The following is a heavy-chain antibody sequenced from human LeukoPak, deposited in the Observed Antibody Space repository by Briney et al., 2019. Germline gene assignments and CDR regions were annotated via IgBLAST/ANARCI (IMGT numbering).Heavy chain of an antibody. CDR2: IYYSGST. D-gene: IGHD6-19*01. Sequence: SETLSLTCTVSGGSISSYYWSWIRQPPGKGLEWIGYIYYSGSTNYNPSLKSRVTISVDTSKNQFSLKLSSVTAADTAVYYCARVQWLANRFDPWGQGTLVTVSS. CDR3: ARVQWLANRFDP. V-gene: IGHV4-59*01. J-gene: IGHJ5*02. CDR1: GGSISSYY.